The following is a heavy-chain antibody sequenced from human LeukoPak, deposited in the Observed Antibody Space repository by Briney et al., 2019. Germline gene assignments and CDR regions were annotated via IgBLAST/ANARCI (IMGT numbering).Heavy chain of an antibody. Sequence: SETLSLTCTVSGGSISSYYWSWIRQPPGKGLEWIGYIYYSGTTNYNPSLKSRVTMSVDTSKNQFSLNLRSETGADRAVYYCARDVEYVVNWGQGTLVTVSS. CDR2: IYYSGTT. CDR3: ARDVEYVVN. CDR1: GGSISSYY. V-gene: IGHV4-59*01. J-gene: IGHJ4*02. D-gene: IGHD2/OR15-2a*01.